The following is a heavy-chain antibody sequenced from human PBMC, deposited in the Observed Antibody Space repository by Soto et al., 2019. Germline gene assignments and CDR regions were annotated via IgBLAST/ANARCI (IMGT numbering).Heavy chain of an antibody. D-gene: IGHD2-21*02. CDR3: ARLPKGSVVTG. Sequence: VQLVESGGGVVSPGGSLRLSCVGSGFSFRDHSMNWDRQPPGKGLQWISYISSSSENIYYADSVKGRFTVSRDNAKNTLFLQMNSLRDDDSAIYYCARLPKGSVVTGWGQGSLVTVSS. CDR1: GFSFRDHS. V-gene: IGHV3-48*02. J-gene: IGHJ4*01. CDR2: ISSSSENI.